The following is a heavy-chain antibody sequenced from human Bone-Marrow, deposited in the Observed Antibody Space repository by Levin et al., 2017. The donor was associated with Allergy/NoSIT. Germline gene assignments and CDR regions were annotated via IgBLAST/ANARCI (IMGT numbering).Heavy chain of an antibody. V-gene: IGHV1-69*06. CDR3: ASLHYDFWSGYLGYYDYGMDV. CDR2: IIPIFGTA. D-gene: IGHD3-3*01. Sequence: GASVKVSCKASGGTFSSYAISWVRQAPGQGLEWMGGIIPIFGTANYAQKFQGRVTITADKSTSTAYMELSSLRSEDTAVYYCASLHYDFWSGYLGYYDYGMDVWGQGTTVTVSS. CDR1: GGTFSSYA. J-gene: IGHJ6*02.